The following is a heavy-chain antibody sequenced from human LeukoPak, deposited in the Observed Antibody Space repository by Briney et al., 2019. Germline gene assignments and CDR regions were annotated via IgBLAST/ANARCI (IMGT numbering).Heavy chain of an antibody. CDR1: GFTFSSYA. J-gene: IGHJ4*02. Sequence: PGGSLRLACAASGFTFSSYAMHWVRQAQGKGLEWVAVISYDGSNKYYAGSVKGRFTIPRDNSKITVYLQMNSLRAEDTAVYYCARSDTAMVLDYWGQGTLVTVSS. D-gene: IGHD5-18*01. V-gene: IGHV3-30*04. CDR3: ARSDTAMVLDY. CDR2: ISYDGSNK.